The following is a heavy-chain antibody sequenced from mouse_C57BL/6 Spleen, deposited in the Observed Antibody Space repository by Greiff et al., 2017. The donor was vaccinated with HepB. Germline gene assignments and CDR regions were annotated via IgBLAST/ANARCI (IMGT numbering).Heavy chain of an antibody. Sequence: VQRVESGPELVKPGASVKISCKASGYAFSSSWMNWVKQRPGKGLEWIGRIYPGDGDTNYNGKFKGKATLTADKSSSTAYMQLSSLTSEDSAVYFCARIITTVVGDAMDYWGQGTSVTVSS. J-gene: IGHJ4*01. V-gene: IGHV1-82*01. CDR1: GYAFSSSW. CDR3: ARIITTVVGDAMDY. CDR2: IYPGDGDT. D-gene: IGHD1-1*01.